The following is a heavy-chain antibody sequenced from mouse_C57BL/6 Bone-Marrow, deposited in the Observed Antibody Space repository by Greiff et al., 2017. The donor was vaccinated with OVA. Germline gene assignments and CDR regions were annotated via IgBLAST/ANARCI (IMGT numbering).Heavy chain of an antibody. CDR1: GYTFTSYG. CDR2: IYPRSGNT. CDR3: AISPTVVYYYAMDY. Sequence: VQLQQPGAELARPGASVKLSCKASGYTFTSYGISWVKQRTGQGLEWIGEIYPRSGNTYYNEKFKGKATLTADKSSSTAYMELRSLTSEDSAVYFCAISPTVVYYYAMDYWGQGTSVTVSS. J-gene: IGHJ4*01. D-gene: IGHD1-1*01. V-gene: IGHV1-81*01.